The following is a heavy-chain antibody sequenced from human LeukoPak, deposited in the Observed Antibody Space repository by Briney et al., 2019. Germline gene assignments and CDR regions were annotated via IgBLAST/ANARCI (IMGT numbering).Heavy chain of an antibody. Sequence: GGSLRLSCAASGFTFSSYSMNWVRQAPGKGLEWVSYISSSSSTIYYADSVKGRFTISRDNAKNSLYLQMNSLRAEDTAVYYCARDLLTVTKGDWGQGTLVTVSS. CDR3: ARDLLTVTKGD. CDR1: GFTFSSYS. J-gene: IGHJ4*02. CDR2: ISSSSSTI. D-gene: IGHD4-17*01. V-gene: IGHV3-48*04.